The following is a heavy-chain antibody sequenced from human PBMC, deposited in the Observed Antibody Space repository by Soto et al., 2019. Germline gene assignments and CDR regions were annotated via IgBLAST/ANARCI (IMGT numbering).Heavy chain of an antibody. CDR2: FSGGSGTT. Sequence: VQLLESGGGLVQPGGSLRLSCVVSGFTFPNYGVTWVRQAPGKGLEWVAGFSGGSGTTHYRDSVKGRFTISRDDSKSTAYLQMNSLGVDDTAVYYRVKWNGYGDCWGQGTLVTVSS. D-gene: IGHD1-1*01. J-gene: IGHJ4*02. CDR3: VKWNGYGDC. V-gene: IGHV3-23*01. CDR1: GFTFPNYG.